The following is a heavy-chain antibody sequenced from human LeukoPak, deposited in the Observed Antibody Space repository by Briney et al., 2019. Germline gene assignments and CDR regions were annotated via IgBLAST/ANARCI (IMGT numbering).Heavy chain of an antibody. Sequence: SETLSLTCTVSGYSIRSGYYWGWIRQPPGKGLEWIGSIYHGGSTYYNPSLKSRVTISVDTSKNQFSLKLSSVAAADTAVYYCARRVGRYFGERAYYYYYMDVWGKGTTVTISS. CDR2: IYHGGST. CDR1: GYSIRSGYY. J-gene: IGHJ6*03. V-gene: IGHV4-38-2*02. D-gene: IGHD3-10*01. CDR3: ARRVGRYFGERAYYYYYMDV.